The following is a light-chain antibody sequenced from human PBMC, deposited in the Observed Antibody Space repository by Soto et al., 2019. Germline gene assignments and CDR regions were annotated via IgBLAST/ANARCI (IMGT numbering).Light chain of an antibody. CDR2: DVN. J-gene: IGLJ2*01. Sequence: QSALTQPRSVSGSPGQSVTISCTGTSSDVGAYNFVSWYQHHPGKAPKLMIYDVNKGSSGVPDRFSGSKSGNTASLTISGLRAEDEADYYCCSYAGSYTPVFFGGGTKLTVL. V-gene: IGLV2-11*01. CDR3: CSYAGSYTPVF. CDR1: SSDVGAYNF.